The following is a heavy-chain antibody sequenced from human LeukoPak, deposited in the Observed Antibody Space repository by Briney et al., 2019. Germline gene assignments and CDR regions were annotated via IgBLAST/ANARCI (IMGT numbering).Heavy chain of an antibody. CDR3: AMRSSPPLYYYYMDV. V-gene: IGHV1-69*05. CDR2: IIPIFGTA. J-gene: IGHJ6*03. D-gene: IGHD2-2*01. CDR1: GGTFSSYA. Sequence: ASVKVSCKASGGTFSSYAISWVRQAPGQGLEWMGGIIPIFGTANYAQKFQGRVTITTDESTSTAYMELSSLRSEDTAVYYCAMRSSPPLYYYYMDVWGKGTTVTVSS.